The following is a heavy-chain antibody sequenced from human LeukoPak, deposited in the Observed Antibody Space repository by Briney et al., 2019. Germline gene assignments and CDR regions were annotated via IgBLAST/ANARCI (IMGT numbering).Heavy chain of an antibody. D-gene: IGHD6-19*01. Sequence: SVKVSCKASGGTFSSYAISWVRQAPGQGLEWMGRIIPIFGTANYAQKFQGRVTITTDESTSTAYMELSSLRSEDTAVYYCARVPGDSSGWYLPDYWGQGTLVTISS. CDR2: IIPIFGTA. V-gene: IGHV1-69*05. CDR1: GGTFSSYA. CDR3: ARVPGDSSGWYLPDY. J-gene: IGHJ4*02.